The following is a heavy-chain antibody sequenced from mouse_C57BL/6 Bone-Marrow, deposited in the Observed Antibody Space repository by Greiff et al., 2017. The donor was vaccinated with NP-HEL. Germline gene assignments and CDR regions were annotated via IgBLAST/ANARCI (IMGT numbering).Heavy chain of an antibody. V-gene: IGHV2-6-1*01. CDR1: GFSLTSYG. Sequence: VQLQQSGPGLVAPSQSLSITCTVSGFSLTSYGVHWVRQPPGKGLEWLVVIWSDGSTTYNSALKSRLSISKDNSKSQVFLKMNSLQTDDTAMYYCARHGGGYGNYYAMDYWGQGTSVTVSS. CDR2: IWSDGST. D-gene: IGHD2-10*02. J-gene: IGHJ4*01. CDR3: ARHGGGYGNYYAMDY.